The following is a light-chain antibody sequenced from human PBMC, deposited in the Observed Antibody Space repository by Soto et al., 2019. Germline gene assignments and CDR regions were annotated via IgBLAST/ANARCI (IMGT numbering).Light chain of an antibody. J-gene: IGLJ2*01. CDR2: SNN. V-gene: IGLV1-47*02. CDR1: SSNIGSNY. Sequence: QAVVTQPPSASGTPGQKVFISCSGSSSNIGSNYVYWYQQLPGTAPKLLIYSNNQRPSGVPDRFSGSKSGTSASLAISGLRSEDEADYYCAAWDDSLSGVVFGGGTKVTVL. CDR3: AAWDDSLSGVV.